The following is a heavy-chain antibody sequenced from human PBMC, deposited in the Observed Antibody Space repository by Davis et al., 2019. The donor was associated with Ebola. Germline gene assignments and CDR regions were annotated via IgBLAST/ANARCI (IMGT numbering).Heavy chain of an antibody. D-gene: IGHD5-18*01. CDR2: IIPIFGTA. CDR1: GGTFSSYA. V-gene: IGHV1-69*13. CDR3: AREHSYGYYYYYGMDV. J-gene: IGHJ6*02. Sequence: SVKVSCKASGGTFSSYAISWVRQAPGQGLEWMGGIIPIFGTANYAQKFQGRVTITADESTSTAYMELSSLRSEDTAVYYCAREHSYGYYYYYGMDVWGQGTTVTVSS.